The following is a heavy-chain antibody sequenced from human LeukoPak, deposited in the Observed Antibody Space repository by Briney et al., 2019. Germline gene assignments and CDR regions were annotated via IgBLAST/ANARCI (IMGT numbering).Heavy chain of an antibody. CDR3: ARDTSTRVRGVITTFDY. CDR1: GYTFTGYY. V-gene: IGHV1-69*13. J-gene: IGHJ4*02. CDR2: IIPIFGTA. D-gene: IGHD3-10*01. Sequence: SVKVSCKASGYTFTGYYMHWVRQAPGQGLERMGGIIPIFGTANYAQKFQGRVTITADESTSTAYMELSSLRSEDTAVYYCARDTSTRVRGVITTFDYWGQGTLVTVSS.